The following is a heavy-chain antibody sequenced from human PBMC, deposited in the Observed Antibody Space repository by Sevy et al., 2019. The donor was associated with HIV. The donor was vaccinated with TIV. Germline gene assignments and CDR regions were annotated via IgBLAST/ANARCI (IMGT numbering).Heavy chain of an antibody. CDR1: GFTFSSYA. CDR2: ISYDGSNK. V-gene: IGHV3-30-3*01. J-gene: IGHJ6*02. D-gene: IGHD2-2*02. CDR3: ARVGGYQLLYPTYYGMDV. Sequence: GGSLRLSCAASGFTFSSYAMHWVRQAPGKGLEWVAVISYDGSNKYYADSVKGRFTISRDNSKNTLYMKMNSLRAEDTAVYYCARVGGYQLLYPTYYGMDVWGQGTTVTVSS.